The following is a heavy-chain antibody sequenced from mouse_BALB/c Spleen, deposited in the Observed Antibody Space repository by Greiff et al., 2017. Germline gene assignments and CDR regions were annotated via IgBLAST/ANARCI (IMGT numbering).Heavy chain of an antibody. V-gene: IGHV1-31*01. CDR3: ARHGSSSQFDY. J-gene: IGHJ2*01. Sequence: EVQLQQSGPELVKPGASVKISCKASGYSFTGYYMHWVKQSHVKSLEWIGRINPYNGATSYNQNFKDKASLTVDKSSSTAYMELHSLTSEDSAVYYCARHGSSSQFDYWGQGTTLTVSS. D-gene: IGHD1-1*01. CDR1: GYSFTGYY. CDR2: INPYNGAT.